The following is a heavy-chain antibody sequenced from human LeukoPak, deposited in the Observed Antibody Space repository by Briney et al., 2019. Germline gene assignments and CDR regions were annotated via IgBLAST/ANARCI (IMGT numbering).Heavy chain of an antibody. CDR2: ICYSGST. V-gene: IGHV4-59*01. CDR3: ARDKVPGDY. J-gene: IGHJ4*02. CDR1: GVSFGSYC. Sequence: TSETLSLTCTVSGVSFGSYCWNWIRQPPGKGLEWIGYICYSGSTNYNPSLKSRVTISVDPSKNQFSLKLSSVTAADTAVYYCARDKVPGDYWGQGTLVTVSS.